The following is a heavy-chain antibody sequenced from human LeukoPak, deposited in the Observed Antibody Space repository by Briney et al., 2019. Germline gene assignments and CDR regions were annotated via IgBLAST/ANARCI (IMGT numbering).Heavy chain of an antibody. CDR1: GYSISSGYY. CDR2: IYHSGST. J-gene: IGHJ6*03. Sequence: SETLSLTCTVSGYSISSGYYWGWMRQPPGKGLEWIGSIYHSGSTYYNPSLKSRVTISVDTSKNQFSLKLSSVTAADTAVYYCAREIYDFWSGLSRGAYYYYMDVWGKGTTVTVSS. CDR3: AREIYDFWSGLSRGAYYYYMDV. D-gene: IGHD3-3*01. V-gene: IGHV4-38-2*02.